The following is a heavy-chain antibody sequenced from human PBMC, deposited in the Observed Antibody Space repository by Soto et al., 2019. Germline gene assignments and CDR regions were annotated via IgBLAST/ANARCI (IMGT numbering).Heavy chain of an antibody. CDR2: IYYSGST. CDR1: GGSISSSSYY. V-gene: IGHV4-39*01. D-gene: IGHD1-7*01. Sequence: QLQLQESGPGLVKPSETLSLTCTVSGGSISSSSYYWGWIRQPPGKGLEWIGSIYYSGSTYYNPSLKSRVTIAVDTSKNQFSLKLSSVTAADTAVYYCARRVFINVTTCYYYGMDVWGQGTTVTVSS. J-gene: IGHJ6*02. CDR3: ARRVFINVTTCYYYGMDV.